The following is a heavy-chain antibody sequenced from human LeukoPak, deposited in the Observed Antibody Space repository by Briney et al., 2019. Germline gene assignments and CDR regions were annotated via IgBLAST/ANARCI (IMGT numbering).Heavy chain of an antibody. D-gene: IGHD6-13*01. CDR3: ARAPYSSSPYYYGVDV. Sequence: PSETLSLTCTVSGGSISSYYWTWIRQPPGKGLEWIGYIYYSGSTSYNPSLKSGVTMSVDTSKNQFSLKLSSVTAADTAVYYCARAPYSSSPYYYGVDVWGQGTTVTVSS. CDR1: GGSISSYY. J-gene: IGHJ6*02. CDR2: IYYSGST. V-gene: IGHV4-59*01.